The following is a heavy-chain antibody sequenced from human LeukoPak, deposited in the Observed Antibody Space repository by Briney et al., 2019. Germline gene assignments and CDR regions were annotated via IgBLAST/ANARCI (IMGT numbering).Heavy chain of an antibody. Sequence: SETLSLTCTVSGGSISSYYWSWIRQPPGKGLEWIGYIYYSGSTYYNPSLKSRVTISVDTSKNQFSLKLSSVTAADTAVYFGAKWSPSLGWFDPWGQGTLVTVSS. CDR2: IYYSGST. V-gene: IGHV4-59*06. CDR1: GGSISSYY. CDR3: AKWSPSLGWFDP. J-gene: IGHJ5*02. D-gene: IGHD3-16*01.